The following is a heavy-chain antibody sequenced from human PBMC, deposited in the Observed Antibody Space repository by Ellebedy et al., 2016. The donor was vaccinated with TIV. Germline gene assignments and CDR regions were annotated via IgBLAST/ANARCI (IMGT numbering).Heavy chain of an antibody. Sequence: PGGSLRLSCAASGFTFSSYWMSWVRQAPGKGLEWVANIKQDGSEKYYVDSVKGRFTISRDNAKNSLYLQMNSLRAEDTAVYYCARDYRANWGSRDGMDVWGQGTTVTVSS. J-gene: IGHJ6*02. V-gene: IGHV3-7*01. CDR2: IKQDGSEK. D-gene: IGHD7-27*01. CDR1: GFTFSSYW. CDR3: ARDYRANWGSRDGMDV.